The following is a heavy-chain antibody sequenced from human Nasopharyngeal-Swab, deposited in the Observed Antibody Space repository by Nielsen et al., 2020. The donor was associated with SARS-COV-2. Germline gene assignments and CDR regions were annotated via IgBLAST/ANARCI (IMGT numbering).Heavy chain of an antibody. V-gene: IGHV1-8*01. CDR1: GYSFTDNY. CDR2: MNPKNGNT. CDR3: ARGAPMISEAGDY. J-gene: IGHJ4*02. Sequence: ASVKVSCKASGYSFTDNYINWVRQATGQGLEWMGWMNPKNGNTGYAQKFQGRLAVTRDTSISTVYMELSSLRSDDTAVYYCARGAPMISEAGDYWGQGTLVTGSS. D-gene: IGHD3-16*01.